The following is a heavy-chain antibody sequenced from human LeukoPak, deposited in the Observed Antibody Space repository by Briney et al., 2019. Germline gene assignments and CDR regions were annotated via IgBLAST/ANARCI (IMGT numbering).Heavy chain of an antibody. CDR1: GGSFSGYY. V-gene: IGHV4-34*01. CDR2: INHSGST. CDR3: ARVYGGYDFNYYYYYMDV. D-gene: IGHD5-12*01. Sequence: SETLSLTCAVYGGSFSGYYWSWIRQPPGKGLEWIGEINHSGSTLYNPSLKSRVTLSVDTSKNQFSLRLTSVTAADTAVYYCARVYGGYDFNYYYYYMDVWGKGTTVTISS. J-gene: IGHJ6*03.